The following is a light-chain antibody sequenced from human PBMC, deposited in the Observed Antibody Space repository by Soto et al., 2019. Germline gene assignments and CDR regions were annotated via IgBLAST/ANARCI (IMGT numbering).Light chain of an antibody. CDR3: QSYDSRRSGDV. J-gene: IGLJ1*01. Sequence: QSVLTQPPSVSGAPGQRVTISCTGSSSNIGAGYDVHWYQQLPGTAPKLLIYGNSNRPSGVPDRFSGSKSGTSASLAITGLEAEDAADYYCQSYDSRRSGDVFGTGTKLTVL. V-gene: IGLV1-40*01. CDR1: SSNIGAGYD. CDR2: GNS.